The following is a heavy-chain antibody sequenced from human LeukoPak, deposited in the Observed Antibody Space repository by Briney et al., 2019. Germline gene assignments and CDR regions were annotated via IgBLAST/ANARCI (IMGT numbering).Heavy chain of an antibody. CDR3: ARHGTLPYYYDSSGYPFLDY. V-gene: IGHV4-59*08. J-gene: IGHJ4*02. CDR1: SGSISSYS. D-gene: IGHD3-22*01. Sequence: PSETLSLTCTVSSGSISSYSWSWIRQPTGKGLEWIGYIYYSGSTSYNPSLKSRVIMSVDTSKNQFSLKLSSVTAADTAVYYCARHGTLPYYYDSSGYPFLDYWGQGTLVTVSS. CDR2: IYYSGST.